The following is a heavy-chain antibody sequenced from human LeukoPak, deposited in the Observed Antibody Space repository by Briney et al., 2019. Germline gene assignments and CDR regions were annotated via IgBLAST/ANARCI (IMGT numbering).Heavy chain of an antibody. V-gene: IGHV4-59*01. Sequence: SETLSLSCTVSGVSISPYYWNWIRQPPGKGLEWIGDIFYSGSTAYNPSLKSRVTILVDTSNSHFSLKLSSVTAADTAVYYCTRDTGYGSVNLWGQGTLVTVSS. D-gene: IGHD3-10*01. CDR1: GVSISPYY. CDR3: TRDTGYGSVNL. CDR2: IFYSGST. J-gene: IGHJ4*02.